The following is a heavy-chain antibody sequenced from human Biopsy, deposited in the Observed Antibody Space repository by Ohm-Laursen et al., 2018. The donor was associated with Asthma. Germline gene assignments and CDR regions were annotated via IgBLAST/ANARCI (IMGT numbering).Heavy chain of an antibody. CDR2: ISVYNGNT. CDR1: RYTFNSAG. Sequence: ASVKVSCKTSRYTFNSAGITWVRQAPGQGLEGMGWISVYNGNTKVAQKLQDRVTMITDTSTSTAYMELRSLRSDDTAVYFCARAVDYSHYYGIDVWGQGTTVTVS. J-gene: IGHJ6*02. V-gene: IGHV1-18*01. CDR3: ARAVDYSHYYGIDV. D-gene: IGHD3-10*01.